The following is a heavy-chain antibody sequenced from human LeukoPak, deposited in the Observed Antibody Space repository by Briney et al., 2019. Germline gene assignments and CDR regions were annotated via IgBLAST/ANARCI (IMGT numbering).Heavy chain of an antibody. CDR2: IWYDGSNK. Sequence: PGGSLSLSCAASGFTFSSYGMHWVRQAQGKGLEWGAVIWYDGSNKYYADSVKGRFTISRDNSKNKLYLQMNSLSAEDAAVYYCARDPEYYYDSSGYYLAQYFDYWGQGTLVTVPS. CDR3: ARDPEYYYDSSGYYLAQYFDY. D-gene: IGHD3-22*01. J-gene: IGHJ4*02. V-gene: IGHV3-33*01. CDR1: GFTFSSYG.